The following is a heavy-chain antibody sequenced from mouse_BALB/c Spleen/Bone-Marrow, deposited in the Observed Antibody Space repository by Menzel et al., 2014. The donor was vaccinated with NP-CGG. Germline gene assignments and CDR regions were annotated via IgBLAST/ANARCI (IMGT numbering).Heavy chain of an antibody. V-gene: IGHV5-12*02. CDR2: ISNGGGST. CDR3: ARRGWFYAMDY. Sequence: EVKLMESGGGLVQPGGSLKLSCATSGFTFSDYYMYWVRQTPEKRLEWVAYISNGGGSTYYPDTVKGRFTISRDNAKNTLYLQMSRLKSEDTAMYYCARRGWFYAMDYWGQGPSVTVSS. J-gene: IGHJ4*01. CDR1: GFTFSDYY. D-gene: IGHD3-3*01.